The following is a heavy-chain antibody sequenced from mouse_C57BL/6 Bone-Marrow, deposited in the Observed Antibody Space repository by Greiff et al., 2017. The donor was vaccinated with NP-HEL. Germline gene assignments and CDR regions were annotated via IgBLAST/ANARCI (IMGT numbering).Heavy chain of an antibody. Sequence: EVNLVESGGGLVQSGRSLRLSCATSGFTFSDFYMEWVRQAPGKGLEWIAASRNKANDYTTEYSASVKGRFIVSRDTSQSILYLQMNALRAEDTAIYYCARDAEGLYAMDYWGQGTSVTVSS. CDR3: ARDAEGLYAMDY. CDR2: SRNKANDYTT. J-gene: IGHJ4*01. CDR1: GFTFSDFY. V-gene: IGHV7-1*01. D-gene: IGHD3-3*01.